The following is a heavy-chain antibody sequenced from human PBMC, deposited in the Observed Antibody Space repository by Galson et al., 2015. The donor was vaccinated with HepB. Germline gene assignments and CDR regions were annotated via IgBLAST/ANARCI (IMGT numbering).Heavy chain of an antibody. CDR1: GGTFSSYT. D-gene: IGHD6-13*01. CDR3: AREYSSRNPEDY. Sequence: SVKVSCKASGGTFSSYTISWVRQAPGQGLEWMGRIIPILGIANYAQKFQGRVTITADKSTSTAYMELSSLRSEDTAVYYCAREYSSRNPEDYWGQGTLVTVSS. CDR2: IIPILGIA. J-gene: IGHJ4*02. V-gene: IGHV1-69*04.